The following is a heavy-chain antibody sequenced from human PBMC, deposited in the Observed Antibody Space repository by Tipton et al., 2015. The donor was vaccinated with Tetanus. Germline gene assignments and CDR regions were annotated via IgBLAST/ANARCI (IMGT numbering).Heavy chain of an antibody. CDR3: ARSAGRRYAFDI. D-gene: IGHD3-10*01. CDR1: GGSISSYS. J-gene: IGHJ3*02. CDR2: VFFSGST. V-gene: IGHV4-59*01. Sequence: TLSLTCTLSGGSISSYSWRWVRQPPGKGLEWLGYVFFSGSTDLNPSLKSRVTRSVYTSNNLFSLKLTSVTTADTAVPYCARSAGRRYAFDIWGQGAMVTVSS.